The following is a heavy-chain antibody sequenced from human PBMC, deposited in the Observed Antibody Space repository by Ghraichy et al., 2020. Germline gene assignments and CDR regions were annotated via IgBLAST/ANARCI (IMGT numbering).Heavy chain of an antibody. Sequence: GGSLRLSCAASGFTFSSYAMSWVRQAPGKGLEWVSAISGSGGSTYYADSVKGRFTISRDNSKNTLYLQMNSLRAEDTAVYYCAKSLYLVRGVFTFNYWGQGTLVTVSS. CDR3: AKSLYLVRGVFTFNY. CDR2: ISGSGGST. D-gene: IGHD3-10*01. CDR1: GFTFSSYA. V-gene: IGHV3-23*01. J-gene: IGHJ4*02.